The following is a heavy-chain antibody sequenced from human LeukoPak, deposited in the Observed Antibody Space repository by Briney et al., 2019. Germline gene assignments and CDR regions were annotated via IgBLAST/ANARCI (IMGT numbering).Heavy chain of an antibody. V-gene: IGHV3-23*01. J-gene: IGHJ1*01. D-gene: IGHD3-22*01. CDR1: GFTFSSDA. CDR2: ISVGGGNT. CDR3: AKHRENYYDSSGGIEYFQH. Sequence: PGGSLRLSCAASGFTFSSDAMSWVRQAPGKGLEWVSSISVGGGNTFYTDSVKGRFTISRDDSKNTVFLQMNSLRAEDTAVYYCAKHRENYYDSSGGIEYFQHWGQGTLVTVSS.